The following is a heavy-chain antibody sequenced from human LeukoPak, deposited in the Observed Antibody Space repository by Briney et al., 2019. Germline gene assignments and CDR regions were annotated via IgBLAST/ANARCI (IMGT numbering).Heavy chain of an antibody. J-gene: IGHJ5*02. CDR1: GFTISSYW. V-gene: IGHV4-34*01. D-gene: IGHD3-10*01. Sequence: GSLRLSCAASGFTISSYWMSWVRQPPGKGLEWIGEINHSGSTNYNPSLKSRVTISLDTSKNQFFLKVTSVTAADTAVYYCAKGLNNYGSGRDWFDPWGQGTLVTVSS. CDR3: AKGLNNYGSGRDWFDP. CDR2: INHSGST.